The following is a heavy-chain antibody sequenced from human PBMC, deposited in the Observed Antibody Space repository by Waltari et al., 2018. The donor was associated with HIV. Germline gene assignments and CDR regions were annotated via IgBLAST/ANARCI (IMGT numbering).Heavy chain of an antibody. CDR2: RKEDGSYK. D-gene: IGHD3-3*01. Sequence: EVQLVESGGGLVQPGGSLRLSCAASGFSFSTYWMTGVRQAPGRVVEWRDSRKEDGSYKYNTDTLKGRCTVARDNNKKSLYLQMSSLGSEDTAVYYCARDLKDYDFWSPVDVWGQGTTVTVSS. CDR1: GFSFSTYW. J-gene: IGHJ6*02. V-gene: IGHV3-7*01. CDR3: ARDLKDYDFWSPVDV.